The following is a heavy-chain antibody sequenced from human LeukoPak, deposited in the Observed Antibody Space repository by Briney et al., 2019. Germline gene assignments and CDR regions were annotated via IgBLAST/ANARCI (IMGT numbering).Heavy chain of an antibody. J-gene: IGHJ4*02. D-gene: IGHD3-9*01. V-gene: IGHV3-23*01. Sequence: GGSLRLSCAASGFTFSGFPMSWVRQAPGKGLEWVAAITGGSSTTYYADSVKGRLTISRDNSNNTLYVQMNNLRAEDTALYYCAKAGNGYYNLDSWGQGTLVTVSS. CDR1: GFTFSGFP. CDR2: ITGGSSTT. CDR3: AKAGNGYYNLDS.